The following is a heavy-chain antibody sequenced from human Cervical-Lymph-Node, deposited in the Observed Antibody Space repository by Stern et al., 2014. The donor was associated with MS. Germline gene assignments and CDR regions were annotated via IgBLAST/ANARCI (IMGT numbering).Heavy chain of an antibody. V-gene: IGHV1-18*01. Sequence: QVQLVQSGAEVKKPGASVKVSCKASGYTFTSYGISWVRQAPGQGLEWMGWISAYNGNTTHAPKLQCSVTCTTDPSTSTAYMELRSLRSDDTAVYYCARGLLSSENAFDIWGQGTMVTVSS. CDR1: GYTFTSYG. J-gene: IGHJ3*02. CDR3: ARGLLSSENAFDI. CDR2: ISAYNGNT. D-gene: IGHD3-22*01.